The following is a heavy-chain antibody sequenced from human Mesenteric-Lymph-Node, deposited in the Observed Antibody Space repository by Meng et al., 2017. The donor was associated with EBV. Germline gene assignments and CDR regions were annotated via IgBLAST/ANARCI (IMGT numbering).Heavy chain of an antibody. CDR3: ARGSDSSSWPDN. CDR1: GSTFTSYG. V-gene: IGHV1-18*01. Sequence: QVQLVQPVAEVKKPWASVNVSCNASGSTFTSYGISWVRQAPGKGLEWMGWISAYNGNTNYAQKLQGRVTMTTDTSTSTAYMELRSLRSDDTAVYYCARGSDSSSWPDNWGQGTLVTVSS. D-gene: IGHD6-13*01. J-gene: IGHJ4*02. CDR2: ISAYNGNT.